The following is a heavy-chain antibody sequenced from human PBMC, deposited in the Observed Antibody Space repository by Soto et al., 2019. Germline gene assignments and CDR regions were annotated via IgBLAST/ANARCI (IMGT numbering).Heavy chain of an antibody. J-gene: IGHJ4*02. V-gene: IGHV4-34*01. D-gene: IGHD1-1*01. CDR2: INHSGST. Sequence: QVQLQQWGAGLLKPSETLSLTRAVYGGSFSGYYWSWIRQPPGKGLEWIGEINHSGSTNYNPSLKSRVTISVDTSKNQFSLKLSSVTAADTAVYYCARVRVTTTYYFDYWGQGTLVTVSS. CDR1: GGSFSGYY. CDR3: ARVRVTTTYYFDY.